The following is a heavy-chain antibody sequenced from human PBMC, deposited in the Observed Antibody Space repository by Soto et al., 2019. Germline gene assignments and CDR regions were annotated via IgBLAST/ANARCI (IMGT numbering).Heavy chain of an antibody. D-gene: IGHD2-2*01. CDR1: GFTFSSYW. V-gene: IGHV3-7*03. CDR3: ARVACSSTSCDEQNDAFDI. CDR2: IKQDGSEK. Sequence: PGGSLRLSCAASGFTFSSYWMSWVRQAPGKGLEWVANIKQDGSEKYYVDSVKGRFTISRDNAKNSLYLQMNSLRAEDTAVYYCARVACSSTSCDEQNDAFDIWGQGTMVTVSS. J-gene: IGHJ3*02.